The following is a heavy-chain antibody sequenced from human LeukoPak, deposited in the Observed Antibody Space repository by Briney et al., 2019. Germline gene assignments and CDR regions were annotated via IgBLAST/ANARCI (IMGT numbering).Heavy chain of an antibody. Sequence: PGGSLRLSCAASGFTFSSYSMNWVRQAPGKGLEWVSSISSSSSYIYYADSVKGRFTISRDNAKNSLYLQMNSLRAEDTAVYYCARALAVAVRVDYWGQGTLVTVSS. D-gene: IGHD6-19*01. CDR2: ISSSSSYI. V-gene: IGHV3-21*01. CDR1: GFTFSSYS. J-gene: IGHJ4*02. CDR3: ARALAVAVRVDY.